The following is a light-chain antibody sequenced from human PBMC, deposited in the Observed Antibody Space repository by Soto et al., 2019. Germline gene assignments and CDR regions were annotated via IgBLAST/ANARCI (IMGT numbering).Light chain of an antibody. CDR2: DDN. Sequence: QSVLTQPPSMSAAPGQKVTISCSGSSSNIGGNSVSWYQQLPGTAPKLLIYDDNKRPSGIPDRFSGSKSGTSATLGITGFQTGDEADYYCGSWDSRLSAYVFGNGTKLTV. CDR3: GSWDSRLSAYV. J-gene: IGLJ1*01. CDR1: SSNIGGNS. V-gene: IGLV1-51*01.